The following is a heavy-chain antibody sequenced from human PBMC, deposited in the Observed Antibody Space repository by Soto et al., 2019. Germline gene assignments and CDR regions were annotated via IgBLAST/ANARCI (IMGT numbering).Heavy chain of an antibody. CDR2: INAGNGNT. D-gene: IGHD2-15*01. J-gene: IGHJ6*04. CDR1: GYTFTSYA. V-gene: IGHV1-3*01. Sequence: GASVKVSCKASGYTFTSYAMHWVRQAPGQRLEWMGWINAGNGNTKYSQKFQGRVTITRDTSASTAYYCASEYCSGGSCPLYYGMDVWGKGTTVTVSS. CDR3: GMDV.